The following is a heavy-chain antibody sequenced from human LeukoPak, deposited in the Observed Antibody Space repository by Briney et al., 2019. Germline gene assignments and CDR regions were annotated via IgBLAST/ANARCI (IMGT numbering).Heavy chain of an antibody. Sequence: GGSLRLSCVASGFTLIIYWMSCLPQSPVKGLVCLANIRQKGNDKFYVDSVKGRFTLSRDNAKNSLYLQMNSLRAEDSDVYYCARDGDLYGSETYYLGQGLGWNRFDPWGQGTLVTVSS. J-gene: IGHJ5*02. CDR3: ARDGDLYGSETYYLGQGLGWNRFDP. V-gene: IGHV3-7*01. CDR2: IRQKGNDK. D-gene: IGHD3-10*01. CDR1: GFTLIIYW.